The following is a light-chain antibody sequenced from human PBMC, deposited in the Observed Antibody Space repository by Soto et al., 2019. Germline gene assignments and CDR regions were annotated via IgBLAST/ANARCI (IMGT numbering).Light chain of an antibody. CDR2: AAS. Sequence: DIQMTQSPSSLSASVGDRVTITCRASQSISNYLNWYQQKPGKAPKLLMYAASSLQSGVPSRFSGSGSGTDFTLTISSLQPEDFATYYCQQSYSTPRTFGQVTNVEIK. CDR3: QQSYSTPRT. CDR1: QSISNY. J-gene: IGKJ1*01. V-gene: IGKV1-39*01.